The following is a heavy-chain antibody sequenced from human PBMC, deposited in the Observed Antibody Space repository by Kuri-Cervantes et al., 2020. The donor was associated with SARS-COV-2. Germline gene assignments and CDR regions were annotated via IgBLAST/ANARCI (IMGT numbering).Heavy chain of an antibody. CDR3: ARGRIRPTMVRGKNYYFDY. J-gene: IGHJ4*02. D-gene: IGHD3-10*01. V-gene: IGHV1-46*01. CDR2: INPSGDRT. CDR1: GYTFTTYY. Sequence: ASVKVSCKASGYTFTTYYMHWVRQAPGQGLEWMGIINPSGDRTSYAQKFQGRVTMTRNTSISTAYMELSSLRSEDTAVYYCARGRIRPTMVRGKNYYFDYWGQGTLVTVSS.